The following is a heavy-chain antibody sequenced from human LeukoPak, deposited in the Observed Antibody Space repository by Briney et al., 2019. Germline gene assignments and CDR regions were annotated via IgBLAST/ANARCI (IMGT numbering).Heavy chain of an antibody. V-gene: IGHV4-59*01. J-gene: IGHJ4*02. CDR1: GGSMTNYY. CDR2: IYYNGST. Sequence: SETLSLTCAVSGGSMTNYYWAWIRQPPGKGLEWIGYIYYNGSTNYNPSLKSRLTISVDTSKNQFSLRLSSVTAADTAVYYCARLRGNYFPDYWGQGTLVTVSS. D-gene: IGHD4-11*01. CDR3: ARLRGNYFPDY.